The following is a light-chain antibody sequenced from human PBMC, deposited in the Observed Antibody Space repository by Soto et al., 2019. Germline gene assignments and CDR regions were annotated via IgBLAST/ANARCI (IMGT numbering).Light chain of an antibody. Sequence: DIQMTQSPSTLSASVGDRVSITCRASRSINSWVAWYQQMPGKAPKLLIDKASALESGVPSRFSGSGSGTEFTLTISSLQPDDFATYYCQQYNSSPWTFGQGTKVDIK. CDR2: KAS. CDR1: RSINSW. J-gene: IGKJ1*01. V-gene: IGKV1-5*03. CDR3: QQYNSSPWT.